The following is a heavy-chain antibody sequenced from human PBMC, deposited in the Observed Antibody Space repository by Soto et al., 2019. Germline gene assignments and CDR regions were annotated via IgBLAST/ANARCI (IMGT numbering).Heavy chain of an antibody. CDR2: IIPVLVGR. CDR3: ARRRYCGADCYSKYYYGMDL. V-gene: IGHV1-69*02. Sequence: QVQLVQSGAEVKKPGSSVKVSCRASGSTFSSYTVSWVRQAPGQGLEWLGRIIPVLVGRNYAPKFKGSVTMTGDKSKTTAYKELRSLKSRDTAIYYCARRRYCGADCYSKYYYGMDLWGQGTTVTVSS. CDR1: GSTFSSYT. J-gene: IGHJ6*02. D-gene: IGHD2-21*02.